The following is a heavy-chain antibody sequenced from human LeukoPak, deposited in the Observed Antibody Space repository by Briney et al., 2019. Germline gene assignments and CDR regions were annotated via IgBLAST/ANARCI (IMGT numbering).Heavy chain of an antibody. CDR3: ARDRTWDYYGSGSADSYGTDV. CDR1: GGSISSYY. J-gene: IGHJ6*02. D-gene: IGHD3-10*01. Sequence: SETLSLTCTVSGGSISSYYWSWIRQPPGKGLEWIGYIYYSGSTNYNPSLKSRVTISVDTSKNQFSLKLSSVTAADTAVYYCARDRTWDYYGSGSADSYGTDVWGQGTTVTVSS. CDR2: IYYSGST. V-gene: IGHV4-59*01.